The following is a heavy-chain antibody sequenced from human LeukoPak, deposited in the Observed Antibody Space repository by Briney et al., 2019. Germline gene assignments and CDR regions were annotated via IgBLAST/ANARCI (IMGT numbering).Heavy chain of an antibody. CDR1: GFTFSSYS. D-gene: IGHD5/OR15-5a*01. J-gene: IGHJ6*02. CDR3: ARENSVARGYYGMDV. Sequence: GGSLRLSCAASGFTFSSYSMNWVRQAPGKGLEWVSSISSSSSYIYYADSVKGRFTISRDNAKNSLYLQMSSLRAEDTAVYYCARENSVARGYYGMDVWGQGTTVTVSS. V-gene: IGHV3-21*01. CDR2: ISSSSSYI.